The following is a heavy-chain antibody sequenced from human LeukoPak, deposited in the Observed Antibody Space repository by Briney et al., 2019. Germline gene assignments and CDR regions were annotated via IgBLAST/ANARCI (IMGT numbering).Heavy chain of an antibody. V-gene: IGHV4-34*01. CDR1: GGSFSGYY. Sequence: KPSETLSLTCAVYGGSFSGYYWSWIRQPPGKGLEWIGEINHSGSTNYNPSLKSRVTISVDTSKNQFSLKLSSVTAADTAVYYCARTSGTNYDILTGYQDAFDIWGQGTMVTVSS. CDR2: INHSGST. CDR3: ARTSGTNYDILTGYQDAFDI. J-gene: IGHJ3*02. D-gene: IGHD3-9*01.